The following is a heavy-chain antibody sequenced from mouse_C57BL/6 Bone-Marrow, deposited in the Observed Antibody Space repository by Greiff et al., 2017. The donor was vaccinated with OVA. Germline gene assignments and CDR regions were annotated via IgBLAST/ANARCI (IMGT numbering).Heavy chain of an antibody. V-gene: IGHV5-4*01. CDR1: GFTFSSYA. J-gene: IGHJ3*01. Sequence: DVMLVESGGGLVKPGGSLKLSCAASGFTFSSYAMSWVRQTPEKRLEWVATISDGGSYTYYPDNVKGRFTISRDTAKNNLYLQMSHLKSEDTAMYYCARDGSRKAYWGQGTLVTVSA. D-gene: IGHD1-1*01. CDR2: ISDGGSYT. CDR3: ARDGSRKAY.